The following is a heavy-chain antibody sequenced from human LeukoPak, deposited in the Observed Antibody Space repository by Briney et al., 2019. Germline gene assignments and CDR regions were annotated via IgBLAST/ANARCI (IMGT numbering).Heavy chain of an antibody. Sequence: ASVKVSCKASGYTFTSYDINWVRQATGQGLEWMGWMNPNSGNTGYAQKFQGRVTMTRNTSISTAYMELSSLRSEDTAVYYCARDHVDTTMVFTSTHAFDIWGQGTMVTVSS. D-gene: IGHD5-18*01. CDR3: ARDHVDTTMVFTSTHAFDI. J-gene: IGHJ3*02. V-gene: IGHV1-8*01. CDR1: GYTFTSYD. CDR2: MNPNSGNT.